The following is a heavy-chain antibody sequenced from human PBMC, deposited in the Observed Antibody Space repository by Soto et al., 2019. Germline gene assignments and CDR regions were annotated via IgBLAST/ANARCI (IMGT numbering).Heavy chain of an antibody. Sequence: QVQLVQSGTEVKKPGASVKVSCKASGYTFLDFYIHWVRQAPGQGLEWMGFINPSGGGTTYAQKFLGRLTMTRDTSTSTVYMELISLRSEDTAIYYCARDKPFSAGYWGQGTLVT. D-gene: IGHD3-3*02. CDR1: GYTFLDFY. V-gene: IGHV1-46*01. CDR3: ARDKPFSAGY. J-gene: IGHJ4*02. CDR2: INPSGGGT.